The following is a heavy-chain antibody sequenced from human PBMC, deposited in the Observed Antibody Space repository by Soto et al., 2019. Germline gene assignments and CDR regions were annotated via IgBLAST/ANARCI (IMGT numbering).Heavy chain of an antibody. Sequence: ASVKVSCKVSGYTLTELSMHWVRQAPGKGLEWMGGFDPEDGETIYAQKFQGRVTMTEDTSTDTAYMELSSLRSEDTAVYYCATNSRGYYDSSVNSYYYGMDVWGQGTTVTAP. V-gene: IGHV1-24*01. CDR1: GYTLTELS. CDR3: ATNSRGYYDSSVNSYYYGMDV. CDR2: FDPEDGET. D-gene: IGHD3-22*01. J-gene: IGHJ6*02.